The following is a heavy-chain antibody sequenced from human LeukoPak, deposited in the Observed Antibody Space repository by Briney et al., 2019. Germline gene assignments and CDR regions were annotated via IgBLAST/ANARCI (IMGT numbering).Heavy chain of an antibody. V-gene: IGHV4-30-4*08. J-gene: IGHJ3*02. CDR3: ARPYVTYYDFWSGYKDAFDI. CDR2: ISYTGST. D-gene: IGHD3-3*01. CDR1: GGSISSGDYY. Sequence: SETLSLTCTVSGGSISSGDYYWSWIRQHPGKGLEWIGYISYTGSTYYNPSLKSRVTISVDTSKNQFSLKLSSVTAADTAVYYCARPYVTYYDFWSGYKDAFDIWGQGTMVTVSS.